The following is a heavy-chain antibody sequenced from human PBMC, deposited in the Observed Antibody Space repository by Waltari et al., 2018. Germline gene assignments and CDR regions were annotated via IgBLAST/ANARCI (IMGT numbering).Heavy chain of an antibody. CDR3: ARDFIAVAGTGNDY. V-gene: IGHV3-53*01. Sequence: EVQLVESGGGLIQPGGSLRLSCAASGFTVSSNYMSWVRQAPGKGLEWVSVIYSGGSTYYADSVKGRFTISRDNSKNTLYLQMNSLRAEDTAVYYCARDFIAVAGTGNDYWGQGTLVTVSS. J-gene: IGHJ4*02. CDR1: GFTVSSNY. CDR2: IYSGGST. D-gene: IGHD6-19*01.